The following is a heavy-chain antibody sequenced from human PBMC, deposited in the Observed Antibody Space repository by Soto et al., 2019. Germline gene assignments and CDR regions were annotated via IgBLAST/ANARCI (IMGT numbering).Heavy chain of an antibody. CDR2: IKSKTDGGTT. D-gene: IGHD3-22*01. V-gene: IGHV3-15*01. J-gene: IGHJ4*02. CDR3: TTTYYYDSSGYPIDY. Sequence: GESLKISCAASGFTFSNAWMSWVRQAPGKGLEWVGRIKSKTDGGTTDYAAPVKGRFTISRDDSKNTLYLQMNSLKTEDTAVYYCTTTYYYDSSGYPIDYWGQGTLVTVS. CDR1: GFTFSNAW.